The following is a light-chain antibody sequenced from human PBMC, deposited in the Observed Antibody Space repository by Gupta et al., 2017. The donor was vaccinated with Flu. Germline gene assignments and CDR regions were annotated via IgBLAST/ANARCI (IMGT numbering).Light chain of an antibody. Sequence: TSSDVVAYNYVSWYQQYTDKATKLLIYEVTNRPSGVSIRFSGSKSGNTASLTISGLQAEDEADYYCLSRASSLTYVFGTGTKVTVL. CDR2: EVT. V-gene: IGLV2-14*01. CDR1: SSDVVAYNY. CDR3: LSRASSLTYV. J-gene: IGLJ1*01.